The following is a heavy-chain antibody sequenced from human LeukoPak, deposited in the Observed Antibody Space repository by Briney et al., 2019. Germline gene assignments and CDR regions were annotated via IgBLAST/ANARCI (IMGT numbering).Heavy chain of an antibody. V-gene: IGHV1-24*01. CDR1: GYSVMELT. Sequence: ASVKVSCKVSGYSVMELTMHWVRQAPGKGLEWMGGFDPEGGETIYAQKFQGRVTMTEDTSTDTAYMELSSLRPEDTAVYYCATPGPDWGDAFDIWGQGTMVTVSS. CDR3: ATPGPDWGDAFDI. D-gene: IGHD3/OR15-3a*01. J-gene: IGHJ3*02. CDR2: FDPEGGET.